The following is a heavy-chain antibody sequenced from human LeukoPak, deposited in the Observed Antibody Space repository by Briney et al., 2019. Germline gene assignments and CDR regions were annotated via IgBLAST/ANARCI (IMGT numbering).Heavy chain of an antibody. D-gene: IGHD3-16*01. CDR3: ARHQYGGYFHH. Sequence: GGSLRLPCAASGFTFRSYAMSWVRQAPGKGLEWVSAISGSGGSTYYADSVKGRFTISRDNSKNTLYLQMNSLRAEDTAVYYCARHQYGGYFHHWGQGTLVTVSS. J-gene: IGHJ1*01. CDR1: GFTFRSYA. CDR2: ISGSGGST. V-gene: IGHV3-23*01.